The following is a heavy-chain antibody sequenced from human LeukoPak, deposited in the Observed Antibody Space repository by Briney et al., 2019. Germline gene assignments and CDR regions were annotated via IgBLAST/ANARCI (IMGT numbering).Heavy chain of an antibody. CDR1: GGSISRYF. CDR3: AKTVAGYWYFDL. Sequence: SETLSLTCTVSGGSISRYFWSWIRQPPGKALEWIGYIYYSGSTNCNPSLKSRVTISVDPSKNQFSLKLNSVTAADTAVYYCAKTVAGYWYFDLWGRGTLVTVSS. J-gene: IGHJ2*01. D-gene: IGHD6-19*01. V-gene: IGHV4-59*08. CDR2: IYYSGST.